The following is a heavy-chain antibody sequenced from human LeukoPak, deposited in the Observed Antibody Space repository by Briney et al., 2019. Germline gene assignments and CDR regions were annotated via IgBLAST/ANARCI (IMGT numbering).Heavy chain of an antibody. V-gene: IGHV4-34*01. Sequence: SETLSLTCAVYGGSFSGYYWSWIRQPPGKGLEWIGEINHSGSTNYNPSLKSRVTISVDTSKNRFSLKLSSVTAADTAVYYCARGITMIVDWGQGTLVTVSS. D-gene: IGHD3-22*01. J-gene: IGHJ4*02. CDR2: INHSGST. CDR3: ARGITMIVD. CDR1: GGSFSGYY.